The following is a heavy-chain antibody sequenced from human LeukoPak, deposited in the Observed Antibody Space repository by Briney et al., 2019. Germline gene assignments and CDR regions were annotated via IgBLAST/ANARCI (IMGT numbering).Heavy chain of an antibody. Sequence: PSETLSLTCTVSGGSISSYYWSWIRQPPGKGLEWIGYIYYSGSTNYNPSLKSRVTISVDTSKNQFSLKLSSVTAADTAVYYCARTSYCSSTSCYTGDYYFDYWGQGTLVTVSS. V-gene: IGHV4-59*01. J-gene: IGHJ4*02. CDR3: ARTSYCSSTSCYTGDYYFDY. D-gene: IGHD2-2*02. CDR2: IYYSGST. CDR1: GGSISSYY.